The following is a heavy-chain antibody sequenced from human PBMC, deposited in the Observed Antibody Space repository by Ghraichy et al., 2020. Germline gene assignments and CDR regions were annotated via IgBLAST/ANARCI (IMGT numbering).Heavy chain of an antibody. Sequence: GGSLRLSCAASGFTFSSYGMNWVRQAPGKGLEWVSSISSSSTYIFYADSLKGRFTISRDNAKDSLYLQMNNLRAEDTAVYYCARAAGEMATTRYFDYWGQGTLVTVSS. D-gene: IGHD5-24*01. CDR3: ARAAGEMATTRYFDY. V-gene: IGHV3-21*01. CDR1: GFTFSSYG. CDR2: ISSSSTYI. J-gene: IGHJ4*02.